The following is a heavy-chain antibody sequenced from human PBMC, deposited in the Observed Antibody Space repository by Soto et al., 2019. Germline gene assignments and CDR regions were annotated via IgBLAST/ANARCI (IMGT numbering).Heavy chain of an antibody. CDR1: GGTFSSYA. CDR3: ARDDGYGDYLGAFDI. Sequence: SVKVSCKAPGGTFSSYAISWVRQAPGQGLEWMGGIIPIFGTANYAQKFQGRVTITADESTSTAYMELSSLRSEDTAVYYCARDDGYGDYLGAFDIWGQGTMVTVSS. V-gene: IGHV1-69*13. J-gene: IGHJ3*02. CDR2: IIPIFGTA. D-gene: IGHD4-17*01.